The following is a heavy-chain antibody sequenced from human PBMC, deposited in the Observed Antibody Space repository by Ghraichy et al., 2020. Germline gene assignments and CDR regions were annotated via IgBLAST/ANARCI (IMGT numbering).Heavy chain of an antibody. CDR3: ARNTAGSGPYPYYFDY. V-gene: IGHV4-34*01. CDR1: GGSFSDHN. Sequence: SETLSLTCAVNGGSFSDHNWSWIRQPPGRGLEWIGEIHHSGNSNKNPALNSRITMSVDASKNQFSLRLTSVTAADTAVYYCARNTAGSGPYPYYFDYWGQGTLVSISS. J-gene: IGHJ4*02. CDR2: IHHSGNS. D-gene: IGHD3-10*01.